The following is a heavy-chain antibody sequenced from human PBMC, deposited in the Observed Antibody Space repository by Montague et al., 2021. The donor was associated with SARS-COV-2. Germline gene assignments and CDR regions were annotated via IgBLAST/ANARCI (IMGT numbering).Heavy chain of an antibody. CDR3: ARRGYYDSAGYHWHLDL. V-gene: IGHV4-4*09. CDR2: ISSKGKT. Sequence: SETLSLACTVSGGSINDHYRSWIRQSPGKGLEWIGYISSKGKTNYNPSLKSRVTLSADTSRNAFSLKLDSVTAADTAVYFCARRGYYDSAGYHWHLDLWGRGMLVTVSS. CDR1: GGSINDHY. D-gene: IGHD3-22*01. J-gene: IGHJ2*01.